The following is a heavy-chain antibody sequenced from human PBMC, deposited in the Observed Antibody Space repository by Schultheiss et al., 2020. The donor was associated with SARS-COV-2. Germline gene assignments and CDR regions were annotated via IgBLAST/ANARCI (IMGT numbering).Heavy chain of an antibody. V-gene: IGHV3-7*05. CDR3: AKDDGYNFREGSPFDY. Sequence: GGSLRLSCAASGFTFSSYWMSWVRQAPGKGLEWVANIKQDGSEKYYVDSVKGRFTISRDNAKNSLYLQMNSLRAEDTAVYYCAKDDGYNFREGSPFDYWGQGTLVTVSS. D-gene: IGHD5-24*01. CDR1: GFTFSSYW. J-gene: IGHJ4*02. CDR2: IKQDGSEK.